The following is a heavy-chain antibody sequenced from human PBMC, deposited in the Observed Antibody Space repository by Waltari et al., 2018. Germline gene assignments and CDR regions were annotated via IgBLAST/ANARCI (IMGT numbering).Heavy chain of an antibody. CDR2: IKSKTDGGTT. Sequence: EVQLVESGGGLVKPGGSLRLSCAASGFTFSNAWMNWVRQAPGKGLEWCGRIKSKTDGGTTDYAAPVKGRFTISRDDSKNTLDLQMNSLKTEDTAVYYCTTELDYGEGFDYWGQGTLVTVSS. V-gene: IGHV3-15*07. CDR3: TTELDYGEGFDY. J-gene: IGHJ4*02. CDR1: GFTFSNAW. D-gene: IGHD4-17*01.